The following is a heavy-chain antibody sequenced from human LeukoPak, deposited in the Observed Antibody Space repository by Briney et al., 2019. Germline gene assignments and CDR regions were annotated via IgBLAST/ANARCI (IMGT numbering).Heavy chain of an antibody. CDR2: IKQDGSAK. CDR1: GFPFSNYW. CDR3: ARVNPLMAPGAFDI. D-gene: IGHD2-8*01. V-gene: IGHV3-7*01. Sequence: GGSLRLSCAASGFPFSNYWMSWVRQAPGKGLEWVANIKQDGSAKNYVDSVKGRFTISRDNAKNSLYLHMNSLRAEDTAIFYCARVNPLMAPGAFDIWGQGTMVAVSS. J-gene: IGHJ3*02.